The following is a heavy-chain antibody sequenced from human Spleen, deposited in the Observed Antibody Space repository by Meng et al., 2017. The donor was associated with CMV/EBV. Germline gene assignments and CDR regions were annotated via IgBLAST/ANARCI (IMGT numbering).Heavy chain of an antibody. J-gene: IGHJ6*02. D-gene: IGHD2-2*02. V-gene: IGHV1-2*02. CDR3: ARDVGALTSCYTCYYYGMDV. CDR1: GYTFTGHY. CDR2: INPNSGGT. Sequence: ASVKVSCKTSGYTFTGHYLHWVRQAPGQGLEWMGWINPNSGGTKFAQKFQGRVTLTRDTSINTGYMELSSLRSDDTAVYYCARDVGALTSCYTCYYYGMDVWGQGTTVTVSS.